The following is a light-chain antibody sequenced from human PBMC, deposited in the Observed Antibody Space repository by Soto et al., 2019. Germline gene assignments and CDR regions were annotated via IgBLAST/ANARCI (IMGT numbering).Light chain of an antibody. CDR1: HSDIGGYDY. J-gene: IGLJ2*01. CDR3: SSYVVTGAQVI. V-gene: IGLV2-14*03. CDR2: GVN. Sequence: QSALTQPASVSGSPGQSIFISCTGTHSDIGGYDYVSWYQQHPGEAPKLMISGVNNRPSGISSRFSGSKSGNTASLTISGLQPEDEAYYYCSSYVVTGAQVIFGGGTKLTVL.